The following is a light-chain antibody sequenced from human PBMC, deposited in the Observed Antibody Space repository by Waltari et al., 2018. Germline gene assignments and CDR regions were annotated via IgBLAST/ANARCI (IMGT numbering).Light chain of an antibody. J-gene: IGLJ3*02. CDR1: SLRSNY. V-gene: IGLV3-19*01. Sequence: SSELTQDPAVSVALGQTVRITCQGDSLRSNYASWYQQKPGQAPVLVIYGKNNRPSGIPDRFSGSSSGNTASLTITGAQAEDEADYYCNSRESSGNHWVFGGGTKLTVL. CDR3: NSRESSGNHWV. CDR2: GKN.